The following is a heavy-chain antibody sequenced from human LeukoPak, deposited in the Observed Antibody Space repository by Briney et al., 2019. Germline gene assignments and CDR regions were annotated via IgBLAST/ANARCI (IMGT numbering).Heavy chain of an antibody. D-gene: IGHD5-18*01. J-gene: IGHJ4*02. Sequence: GASVKVSCKASGHTFTSYDINWVRQATGQGLEWMGWMNPNSGNTGYAQKFQGRVTMTRNTSISTAYMELSSLRSEDTAVYYCARSYTARLRSFDYWGQGTLVTVSS. CDR2: MNPNSGNT. CDR1: GHTFTSYD. CDR3: ARSYTARLRSFDY. V-gene: IGHV1-8*01.